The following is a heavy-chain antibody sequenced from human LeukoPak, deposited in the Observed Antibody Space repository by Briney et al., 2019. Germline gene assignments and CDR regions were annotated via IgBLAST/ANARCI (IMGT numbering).Heavy chain of an antibody. V-gene: IGHV3-48*01. CDR2: ICSSSSTI. Sequence: GGPLRHSCAASGFTFSSYSMNWVRQAPGEGVEWGSYICSSSSTIYSAAPVKSRFTISRDHAKISPYLQMNNLRAEDTAVLYCAKRVVPAAMSAPFDYWGQGALGTASS. CDR1: GFTFSSYS. CDR3: AKRVVPAAMSAPFDY. J-gene: IGHJ4*02. D-gene: IGHD2-2*01.